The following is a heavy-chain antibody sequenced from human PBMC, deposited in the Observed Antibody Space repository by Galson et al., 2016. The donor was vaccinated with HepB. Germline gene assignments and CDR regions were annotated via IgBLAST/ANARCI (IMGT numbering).Heavy chain of an antibody. Sequence: SETLSLTCAVSGASINSHKWWNWVRQSPGKGLEWTGGIYHSGSTTYNPYLKSRVTISVDKSKNHFSLKLTYVPATDTAIYYCASERRGLTDTRVLDYWGLGTLVTVS. V-gene: IGHV4-4*02. J-gene: IGHJ4*02. D-gene: IGHD3-9*01. CDR2: IYHSGST. CDR3: ASERRGLTDTRVLDY. CDR1: GASINSHKW.